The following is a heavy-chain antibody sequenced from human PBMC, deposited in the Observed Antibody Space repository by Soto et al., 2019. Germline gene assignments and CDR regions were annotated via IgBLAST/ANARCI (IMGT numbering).Heavy chain of an antibody. CDR1: GYTFTSYG. CDR2: MNPNSGNA. CDR3: ARGRARLLDY. V-gene: IGHV1-8*01. Sequence: QVQLVQSGAEVKKPGASVKVSCKASGYTFTSYGVNWVRQATGQGLEWMGWMNPNSGNAGYAQKVQGRGTMTRNTFINTAYMELGSLRSEDTSVYYCARGRARLLDYWGQGTLVTVSS. J-gene: IGHJ4*02.